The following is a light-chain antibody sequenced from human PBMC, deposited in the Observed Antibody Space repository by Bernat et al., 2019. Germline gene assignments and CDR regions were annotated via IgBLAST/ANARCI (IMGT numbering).Light chain of an antibody. CDR2: DVS. CDR3: CSYAGSYTYV. CDR1: SSDVGSYNR. J-gene: IGLJ1*01. V-gene: IGLV2-11*01. Sequence: QSALTQPPSVSGSPGQSVTISCTGTSSDVGSYNRVSWYQQPPGTAPKLMIYDVSKRPSGVPDRFSGSKSGNTASLTISGLQAEDEADYYCCSYAGSYTYVFATGTKVTVL.